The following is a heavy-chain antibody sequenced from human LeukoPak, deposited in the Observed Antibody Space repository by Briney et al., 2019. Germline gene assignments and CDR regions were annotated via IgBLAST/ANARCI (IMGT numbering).Heavy chain of an antibody. CDR2: ISGSGGST. CDR3: ARGYCSGGTCYIFDY. D-gene: IGHD2-15*01. V-gene: IGHV3-23*01. CDR1: GFTFSSCA. J-gene: IGHJ4*02. Sequence: GGSLRLSCAASGFTFSSCAMSWVRQAPGKGLEWVSAISGSGGSTYYADSVKGRFTISRDNSKNTLYLQMNSLRAEDTAVYYCARGYCSGGTCYIFDYWGQGTLVTVSS.